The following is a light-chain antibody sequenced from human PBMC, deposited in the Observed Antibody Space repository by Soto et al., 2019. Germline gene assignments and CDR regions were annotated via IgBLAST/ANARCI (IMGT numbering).Light chain of an antibody. CDR3: QQRTTWPRLWT. J-gene: IGKJ4*01. CDR2: DAS. Sequence: ESVLTQSPATLSLSPGERATLSCRASQSVGSSLAWYQQKPGQAPRLLIYDASNRATGIPARFSGSGSGTDFTLTITSLEPEDFAVYYCQQRTTWPRLWTFGGGTKVEI. V-gene: IGKV3-11*01. CDR1: QSVGSS.